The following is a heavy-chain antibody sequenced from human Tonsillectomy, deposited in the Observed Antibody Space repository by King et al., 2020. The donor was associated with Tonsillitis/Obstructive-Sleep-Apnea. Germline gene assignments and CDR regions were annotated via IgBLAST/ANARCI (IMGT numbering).Heavy chain of an antibody. J-gene: IGHJ5*02. D-gene: IGHD2-2*01. V-gene: IGHV4-59*01. CDR1: GGSISSYF. CDR3: ARERCSSASCYWRRFDP. CDR2: IYYSWST. Sequence: VQLQESGPGLVKPSETLSLTCTVSGGSISSYFWSWIRQPPGKGTEWIGYIYYSWSTNYNPSLKSRVTISVDTSKKQFSLRLSSVTAADTAVYYCARERCSSASCYWRRFDPWGQGTLVTVSS.